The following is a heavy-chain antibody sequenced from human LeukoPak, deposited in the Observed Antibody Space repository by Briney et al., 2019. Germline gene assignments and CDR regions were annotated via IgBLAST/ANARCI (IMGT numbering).Heavy chain of an antibody. J-gene: IGHJ1*01. CDR1: GGSISTDY. Sequence: SETLSLTCTVSGGSISTDYWSWIRQPAGKGLEWIGRIYSSGSTNYNPSLKSRVTMSVDTSKNQFSLKLSSVTAADTAVYYCARDDYDFAIYFQHWGQGTLVTVSS. CDR2: IYSSGST. V-gene: IGHV4-4*07. D-gene: IGHD3-3*01. CDR3: ARDDYDFAIYFQH.